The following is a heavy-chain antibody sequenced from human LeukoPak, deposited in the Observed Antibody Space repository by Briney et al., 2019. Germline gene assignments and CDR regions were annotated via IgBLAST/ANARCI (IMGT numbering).Heavy chain of an antibody. CDR3: ARDTYGGFRYFDL. Sequence: GRSLRLSCAASGFTFDDYDMHWVRQAPGKGLEWVSVISWSSGSMAYADAVRGRFTISRDNAKNSLYLQMNSLRVEDTAFYYCARDTYGGFRYFDLWGRGTLVTVPS. CDR1: GFTFDDYD. CDR2: ISWSSGSM. J-gene: IGHJ2*01. V-gene: IGHV3-9*01. D-gene: IGHD3-10*01.